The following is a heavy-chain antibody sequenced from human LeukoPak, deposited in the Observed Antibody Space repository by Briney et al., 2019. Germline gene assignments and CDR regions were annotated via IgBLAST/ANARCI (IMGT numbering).Heavy chain of an antibody. CDR2: ISSSSSTI. J-gene: IGHJ3*02. D-gene: IGHD5-24*01. CDR3: ARSDGYNADDAFDI. Sequence: GGSLRLSCAASGFTFSSYSMNWVRQATGKGLEWVSYISSSSSTIYYADSVKGRFTISRDNAKNSLYLQMNSLRAEDTAVYYCARSDGYNADDAFDIWGQGTMVTVSS. CDR1: GFTFSSYS. V-gene: IGHV3-48*01.